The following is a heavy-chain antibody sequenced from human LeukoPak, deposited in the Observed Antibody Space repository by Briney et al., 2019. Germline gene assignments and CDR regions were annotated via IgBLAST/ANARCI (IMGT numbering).Heavy chain of an antibody. CDR3: ARVVTPRYCSTTSCYWKGWFDP. J-gene: IGHJ5*02. CDR2: FDPEDGET. V-gene: IGHV1-24*01. D-gene: IGHD2-2*01. CDR1: GYTLTELS. Sequence: GASVKVSCKVSGYTLTELSMHWVRQAPGKGLEWMGDFDPEDGETIYAQRFQGRVTITADESTSTAYMELSSLQSEDTAVYYCARVVTPRYCSTTSCYWKGWFDPWGQGTLVTVSS.